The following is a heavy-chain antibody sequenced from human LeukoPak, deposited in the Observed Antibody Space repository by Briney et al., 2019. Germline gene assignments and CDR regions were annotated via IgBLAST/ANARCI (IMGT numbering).Heavy chain of an antibody. D-gene: IGHD3-22*01. V-gene: IGHV3-30*04. CDR3: ARWRYDSSDPSFDY. Sequence: GGSLRLSCAASGFTFSSYAMHWVGQAPGKGLEWVAVISYDGSNKYYADSVKGRFTISRDNSKNTLYLQMNSLRAEDTAVYYCARWRYDSSDPSFDYWGQGTLVTVSS. CDR1: GFTFSSYA. J-gene: IGHJ4*02. CDR2: ISYDGSNK.